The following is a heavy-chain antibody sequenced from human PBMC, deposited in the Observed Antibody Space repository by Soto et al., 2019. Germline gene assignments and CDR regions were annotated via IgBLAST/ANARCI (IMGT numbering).Heavy chain of an antibody. CDR1: GCSISSNYY. D-gene: IGHD3-10*01. V-gene: IGHV4-31*03. CDR3: ATGDLTAGELFFAY. Sequence: QVQLQESGPGLVKPSQTLSLTCTVSGCSISSNYYCNLIRHHPGKRLEWIGYTHSTGSTFYTPALKSRATKSMETSKNQRSLKLSSVTAADTAVYYCATGDLTAGELFFAYWGQGTLVTVCS. CDR2: THSTGST. J-gene: IGHJ4*02.